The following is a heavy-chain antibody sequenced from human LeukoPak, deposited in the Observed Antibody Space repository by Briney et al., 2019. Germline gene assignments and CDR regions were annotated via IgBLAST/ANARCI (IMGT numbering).Heavy chain of an antibody. J-gene: IGHJ4*02. CDR3: ARASIMVRGVTTFDY. CDR2: IGTVGDT. Sequence: TGGSLRHSCTASGFTFSSHDMHWVRQATGKGLEWVSAIGTVGDTYYPGSVQGRFTISRENPKNSLYLQMNSLRAGDTAVYYCARASIMVRGVTTFDYWGQGTLVTVSS. CDR1: GFTFSSHD. D-gene: IGHD3-10*01. V-gene: IGHV3-13*01.